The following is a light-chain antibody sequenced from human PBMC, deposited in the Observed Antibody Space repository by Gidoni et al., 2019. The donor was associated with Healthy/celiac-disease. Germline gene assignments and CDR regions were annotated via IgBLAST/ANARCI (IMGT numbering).Light chain of an antibody. CDR1: SLRSYY. CDR2: GKN. CDR3: NSRDSSGDNWV. V-gene: IGLV3-19*01. J-gene: IGLJ3*02. Sequence: SSELTQDPAVSVALVQTVRITCQGDSLRSYYASWYQQKPGQAPVLVIYGKNNRPSGIPDRFSGSSSGNTASLTITGAQAEDEADYYCNSRDSSGDNWVFGGGTKLTVL.